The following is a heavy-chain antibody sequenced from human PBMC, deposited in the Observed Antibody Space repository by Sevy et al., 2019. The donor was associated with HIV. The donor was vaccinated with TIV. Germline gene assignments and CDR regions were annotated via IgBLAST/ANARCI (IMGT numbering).Heavy chain of an antibody. CDR2: IKNKVDGGTT. D-gene: IGHD2-8*01. V-gene: IGHV3-15*01. CDR3: ATDPIIVLMVTDGMDV. J-gene: IGHJ6*02. CDR1: GLTFTYAW. Sequence: GGSLRLSCAVSGLTFTYAWMSWVRQAPGKGLEWVGRIKNKVDGGTTDYGAPVKGRFTISRDGSKNTLNLQMNSLKTEDTAVYYCATDPIIVLMVTDGMDVWGQGTTVTVSS.